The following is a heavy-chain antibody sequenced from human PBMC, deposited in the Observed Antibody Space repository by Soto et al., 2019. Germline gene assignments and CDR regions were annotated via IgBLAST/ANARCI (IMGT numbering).Heavy chain of an antibody. Sequence: ASVKVSCKASGYTFTGYYMHWVRQATGQGLEWMGWINPNSGGTNYAQKFQGWVTMTRDTSISTAYMELSRLRSDDTAVYYCARDMAGYSGYDPGNYYYYYGMDVWGQGTTVTVSS. D-gene: IGHD5-12*01. CDR1: GYTFTGYY. CDR3: ARDMAGYSGYDPGNYYYYYGMDV. CDR2: INPNSGGT. V-gene: IGHV1-2*04. J-gene: IGHJ6*02.